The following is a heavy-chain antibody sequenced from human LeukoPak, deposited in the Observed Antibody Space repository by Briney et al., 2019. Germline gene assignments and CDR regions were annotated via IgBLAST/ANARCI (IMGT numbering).Heavy chain of an antibody. CDR3: ARGRGGYPD. Sequence: GSLRLSCAASGFTVSSNYMSWVRQAPGKGLEWIGYIFNSGSTYYNPSLKSRVTISVDTSKNQFSLKLSSVTAADTAVYYCARGRGGYPDWGQGTMVTVSS. CDR1: GFTVSSNY. D-gene: IGHD5-12*01. J-gene: IGHJ3*01. CDR2: IFNSGST. V-gene: IGHV4-59*02.